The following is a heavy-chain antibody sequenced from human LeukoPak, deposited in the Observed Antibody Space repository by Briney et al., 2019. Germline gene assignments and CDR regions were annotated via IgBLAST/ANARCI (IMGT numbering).Heavy chain of an antibody. CDR2: INPSGGST. Sequence: ASVKVSCKASGYTFTSYYMHWLRQAPGQGLEWMGMINPSGGSTSYAQKFQGRVTISRDTSTSTVYMELSSLRSEDTHVYYCARCRGGADVRYYYHGMDVWGQGSPAPVSS. J-gene: IGHJ6*02. CDR3: ARCRGGADVRYYYHGMDV. V-gene: IGHV1-46*01. D-gene: IGHD3-10*01. CDR1: GYTFTSYY.